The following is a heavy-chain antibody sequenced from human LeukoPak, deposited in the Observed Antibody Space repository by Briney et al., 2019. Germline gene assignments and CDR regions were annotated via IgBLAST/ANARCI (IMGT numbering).Heavy chain of an antibody. D-gene: IGHD2-2*01. J-gene: IGHJ3*02. Sequence: GGSLRLSCAASEFTVSSYYMNWVRQAPGKGLDWVSVIYSGGSTYYADSVKGRFSISRDNSKNTLYLQMDSLRAEDTAVYYCARGWAISDGFDIWGQGTMVTVSS. CDR3: ARGWAISDGFDI. CDR1: EFTVSSYY. CDR2: IYSGGST. V-gene: IGHV3-53*01.